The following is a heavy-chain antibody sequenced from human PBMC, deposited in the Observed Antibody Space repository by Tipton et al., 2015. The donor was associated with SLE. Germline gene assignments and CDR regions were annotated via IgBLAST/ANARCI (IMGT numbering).Heavy chain of an antibody. CDR3: ARVIDSSGYFSDDGFDI. D-gene: IGHD3-22*01. Sequence: TLSLTCTVSGGSISSHYWGWIRQPPGKGLEWIGYIYYTGSSNHNPSLKGRVTMSVDTSKNQFSLSVNSVTAADTAVYYCARVIDSSGYFSDDGFDIWGQGTMVTVSS. J-gene: IGHJ3*02. CDR1: GGSISSHY. CDR2: IYYTGSS. V-gene: IGHV4-59*11.